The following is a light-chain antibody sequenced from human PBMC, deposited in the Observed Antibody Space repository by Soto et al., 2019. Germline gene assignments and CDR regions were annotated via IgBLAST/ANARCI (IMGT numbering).Light chain of an antibody. CDR1: TGAVTSGHY. CDR2: DTK. Sequence: QAVVTQEPSLTVSPGGTVTLTCGSSTGAVTSGHYPSWWQQKPGQVPRTLIFDTKNQHSWTPARFSGSLLGGKAALTLSGAQPEDEADYYCLLSYKDIVIFGGVTKLTVL. CDR3: LLSYKDIVI. J-gene: IGLJ2*01. V-gene: IGLV7-46*01.